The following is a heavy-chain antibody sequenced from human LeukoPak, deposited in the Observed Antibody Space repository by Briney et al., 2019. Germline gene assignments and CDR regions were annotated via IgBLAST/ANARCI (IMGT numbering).Heavy chain of an antibody. CDR2: ISYHERNK. V-gene: IGHV3-30*04. CDR3: AKDADLYFDL. J-gene: IGHJ2*01. Sequence: PGRSLRLSCAASGFTFSNYAMHWIRQAPGKGLEWVAVISYHERNKYYADSVKGRFTISRDNSKNTLYVQMNSLRVDDTAVYYCAKDADLYFDLWGRGTQVTVSS. CDR1: GFTFSNYA.